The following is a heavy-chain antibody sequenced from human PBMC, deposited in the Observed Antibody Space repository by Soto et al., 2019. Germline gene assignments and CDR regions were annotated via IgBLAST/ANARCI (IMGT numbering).Heavy chain of an antibody. CDR3: ARDDTTGGFDF. D-gene: IGHD3-22*01. J-gene: IGHJ4*01. CDR1: GGSISSYY. CDR2: ISYSGST. V-gene: IGHV4-59*12. Sequence: SETLSLTCTVSGGSISSYYWSWIRQSPGKGLEWIGYISYSGSTNYNPSLQSRVTISADTSKNQFSLKLSSVTAADTAVYYCARDDTTGGFDFWGHGTLVTVSS.